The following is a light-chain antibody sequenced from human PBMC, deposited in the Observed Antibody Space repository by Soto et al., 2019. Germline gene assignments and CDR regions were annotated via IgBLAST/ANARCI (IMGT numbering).Light chain of an antibody. Sequence: DIQMTQSPSSLSASVGDRVSITCRASQTISTYLNWFQQKPGEAPNLLIYTASTLQSGVPSRFSGSVSVTDFTLTISSLQPEDFASYYCLQSYNHPVTFGQGTRLDIK. J-gene: IGKJ5*01. CDR2: TAS. CDR1: QTISTY. V-gene: IGKV1-39*01. CDR3: LQSYNHPVT.